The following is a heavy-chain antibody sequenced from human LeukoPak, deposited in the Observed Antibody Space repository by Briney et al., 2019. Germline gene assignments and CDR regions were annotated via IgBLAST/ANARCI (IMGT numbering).Heavy chain of an antibody. CDR3: ARAGLRLGELSLFTSLDYYYMDV. D-gene: IGHD3-16*02. J-gene: IGHJ6*03. Sequence: PGGSLRLSCAASGFTFSSYWMHWVRQAPGKGLVGVSRINSDGSSTSYADSVKGRFTISRDNAKNTLYLQMNSLRAEDTAVYYCARAGLRLGELSLFTSLDYYYMDVWGKGTTVTVSS. V-gene: IGHV3-74*01. CDR2: INSDGSST. CDR1: GFTFSSYW.